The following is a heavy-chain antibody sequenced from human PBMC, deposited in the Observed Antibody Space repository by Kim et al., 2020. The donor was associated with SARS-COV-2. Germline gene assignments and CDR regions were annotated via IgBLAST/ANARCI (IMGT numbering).Heavy chain of an antibody. CDR1: GFTFSNAW. CDR2: IKSKTDGGTT. J-gene: IGHJ4*02. CDR3: TTDFEAYYYDSSSDY. V-gene: IGHV3-15*01. Sequence: GGSLRLSCAASGFTFSNAWMSWVRQAPGKGLEWVGRIKSKTDGGTTDYAAPVKGRFTISRDDSKNTLYLQMNSLKTEDTAVYYCTTDFEAYYYDSSSDYWGQGTLVTVSS. D-gene: IGHD3-22*01.